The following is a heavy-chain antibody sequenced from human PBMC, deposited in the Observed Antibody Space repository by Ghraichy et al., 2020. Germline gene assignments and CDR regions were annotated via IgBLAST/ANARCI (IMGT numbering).Heavy chain of an antibody. Sequence: ASVKVSCKASGYTFTSYYMHWVRQAPGQGLEWMGIINPSGGSTSYAQKFQGRVTMTRDTSTSTVYMELSSLRSEDTAVYYCAREPIRGWTTVTTGEGHGWGQGTLVTVSS. CDR3: AREPIRGWTTVTTGEGHG. CDR2: INPSGGST. V-gene: IGHV1-46*01. D-gene: IGHD4-17*01. CDR1: GYTFTSYY. J-gene: IGHJ4*02.